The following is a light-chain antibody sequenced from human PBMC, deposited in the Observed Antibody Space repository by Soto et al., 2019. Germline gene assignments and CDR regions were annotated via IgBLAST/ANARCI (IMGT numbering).Light chain of an antibody. CDR3: HQSYSNPWT. Sequence: DIPMTQSPSSLSASVGDRVTITCRASQSISTYLNWYQQKLGAAPKLVIYAASNLHSGVPSRFSGSGSGTDFTLTISSLQPEDFATYYCHQSYSNPWTFGQGTKVDFK. CDR1: QSISTY. J-gene: IGKJ1*01. CDR2: AAS. V-gene: IGKV1-39*01.